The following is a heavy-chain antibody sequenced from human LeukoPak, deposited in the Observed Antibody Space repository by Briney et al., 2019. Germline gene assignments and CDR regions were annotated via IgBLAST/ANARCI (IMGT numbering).Heavy chain of an antibody. CDR2: IDLSDSYT. CDR1: GYSFTSYW. CDR3: ARDGGYSYGYSDY. J-gene: IGHJ4*02. Sequence: GESLKISCKGSGYSFTSYWISWVRQMPGKGLEWMGRIDLSDSYTNYSPSFQGHVTISADKSISTAYLQWSSLKASDTAMYYCARDGGYSYGYSDYWGQGTLVTVSS. V-gene: IGHV5-10-1*01. D-gene: IGHD5-18*01.